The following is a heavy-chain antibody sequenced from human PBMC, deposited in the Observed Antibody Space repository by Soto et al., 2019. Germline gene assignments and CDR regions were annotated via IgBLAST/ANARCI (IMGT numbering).Heavy chain of an antibody. J-gene: IGHJ4*02. V-gene: IGHV3-30-3*01. D-gene: IGHD3-22*01. Sequence: PGGSLRLSCAASGFTFSSYAMHWVRQAPGKGLEWVAVISYDGSNKYYADSVKGRFTISRDNSKNTLYLQMNSLRAEDTAVYYCARDYYDSSGYFDYWGQGTLVTVSS. CDR1: GFTFSSYA. CDR2: ISYDGSNK. CDR3: ARDYYDSSGYFDY.